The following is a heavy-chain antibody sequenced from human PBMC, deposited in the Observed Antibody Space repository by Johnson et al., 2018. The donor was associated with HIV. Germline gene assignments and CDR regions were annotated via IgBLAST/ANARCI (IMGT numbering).Heavy chain of an antibody. J-gene: IGHJ3*02. CDR3: STGDIVVVIGAILLPLHDAFDI. Sequence: VQLVESGGGVVRPGGSLRLSCAASGFSFDDYGMSWVRQAPGKGLEWVSGISSKTDGGTTDYSAAVKGRFSISRDDSKNTLYLQMNSLKTEDTAVYYCSTGDIVVVIGAILLPLHDAFDIWGQGTMVTVSS. D-gene: IGHD2-15*01. CDR1: GFSFDDYG. V-gene: IGHV3-15*01. CDR2: ISSKTDGGTT.